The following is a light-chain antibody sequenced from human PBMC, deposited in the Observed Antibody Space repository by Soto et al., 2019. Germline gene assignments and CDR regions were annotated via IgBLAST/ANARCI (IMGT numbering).Light chain of an antibody. V-gene: IGKV3-11*01. Sequence: EIVLTQSPATLSLFPGERATLSCRASQSVSSYLAWYQHKPGQAPRLLIYDASNRATGIPARFSGSGSGTDFTLTISNLEPEDFAVYYCQQHVSWPLAFGGGTKVEI. CDR2: DAS. CDR1: QSVSSY. J-gene: IGKJ4*01. CDR3: QQHVSWPLA.